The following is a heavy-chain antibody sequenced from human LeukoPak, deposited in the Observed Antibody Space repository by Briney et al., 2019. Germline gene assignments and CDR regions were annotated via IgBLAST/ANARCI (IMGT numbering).Heavy chain of an antibody. D-gene: IGHD2-2*01. V-gene: IGHV3-23*01. Sequence: GGSLRLSCAASGFTFSSYAMRWVRQAPGKGLEWVSAISGSGGSTYYADAVKGRFTISRDNSKNTLYLQMNSLRAEDTAVYYCAKARKVVVPAAYDYWGQGTLVTVSS. J-gene: IGHJ4*02. CDR2: ISGSGGST. CDR3: AKARKVVVPAAYDY. CDR1: GFTFSSYA.